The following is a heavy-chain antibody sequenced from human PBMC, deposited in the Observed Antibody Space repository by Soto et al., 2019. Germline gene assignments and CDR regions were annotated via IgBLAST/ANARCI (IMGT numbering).Heavy chain of an antibody. CDR1: GGSISSNY. Sequence: SETLSLTCTVSGGSISSNYWSWIRQPPGKGLEWIGYIFHSGSTTYNPSLKSRVTMSVDTSKNQFSLNLRSVTAADTAVYYCARGRWLQLIYFDYWGQGTLVTVSS. CDR3: ARGRWLQLIYFDY. V-gene: IGHV4-59*01. J-gene: IGHJ4*02. D-gene: IGHD5-12*01. CDR2: IFHSGST.